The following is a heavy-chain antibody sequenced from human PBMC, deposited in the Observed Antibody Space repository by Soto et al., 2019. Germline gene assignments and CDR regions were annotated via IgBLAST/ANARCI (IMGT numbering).Heavy chain of an antibody. D-gene: IGHD3-10*01. V-gene: IGHV3-23*01. CDR1: GFTFSSYA. CDR2: ISGSGGIT. J-gene: IGHJ4*02. Sequence: EVQLLESGGGLVQPGGSLRLSCAASGFTFSSYAMRWVRQAPGKGLEWVSAISGSGGITYYADSVKGRYTISRNNSKNTLYLQMNSLRGEDTAVYYCAKRGSGSYFDYWGQVTLVTVSS. CDR3: AKRGSGSYFDY.